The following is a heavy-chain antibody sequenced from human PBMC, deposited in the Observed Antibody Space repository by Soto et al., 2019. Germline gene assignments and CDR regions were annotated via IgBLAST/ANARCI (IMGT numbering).Heavy chain of an antibody. Sequence: SETLSLTCTVSGGSVSSRTYYWGWIRQPPGKGLEWIGSIHSTGNTYYNPSLKSRVTISVDTSKNQFSLKLSSVTAADTDVYYCVEGRTTIMDVWRKGTTVTVSS. D-gene: IGHD1-1*01. V-gene: IGHV4-39*01. J-gene: IGHJ6*04. CDR3: VEGRTTIMDV. CDR2: IHSTGNT. CDR1: GGSVSSRTYY.